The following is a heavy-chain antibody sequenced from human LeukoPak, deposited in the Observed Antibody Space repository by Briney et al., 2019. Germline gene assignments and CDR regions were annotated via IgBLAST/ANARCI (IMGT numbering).Heavy chain of an antibody. Sequence: SVKVSCKASGFTFTSSAVQWVRQARGQRLEWIGWIVVGSGNTNYAQKFQERVTITRDMSTSTAYMELSSLRSEDTAVYYCAAEPDIVVVPAGEDYYCGMDVWGQGTTVTVSS. CDR1: GFTFTSSA. D-gene: IGHD2-2*01. J-gene: IGHJ6*02. V-gene: IGHV1-58*01. CDR3: AAEPDIVVVPAGEDYYCGMDV. CDR2: IVVGSGNT.